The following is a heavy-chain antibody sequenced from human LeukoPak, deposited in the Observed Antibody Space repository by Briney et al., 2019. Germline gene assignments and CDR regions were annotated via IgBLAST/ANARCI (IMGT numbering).Heavy chain of an antibody. CDR3: ARGTAITAGIDF. D-gene: IGHD6-19*01. CDR1: GFAFSTYW. Sequence: GGSLRLSCTASGFAFSTYWMFWVRQAPGKGLVWVSQINPEGASTTYGDPAKGRFTASRDNAKNALHLKMNSLRVDDTAVYYCARGTAITAGIDFWGQGTLVTVSS. CDR2: INPEGAST. J-gene: IGHJ4*02. V-gene: IGHV3-74*01.